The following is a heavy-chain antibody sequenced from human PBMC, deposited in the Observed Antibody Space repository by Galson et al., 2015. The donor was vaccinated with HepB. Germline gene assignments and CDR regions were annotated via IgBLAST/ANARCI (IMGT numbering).Heavy chain of an antibody. J-gene: IGHJ4*02. Sequence: QSGAEVKKPGESLRISCQGSGYSFSIYWIGWVRQMPGKGLEWMGIIYPGDSGTRYSPSFQGQVTISADKSISTAYLQWSSLKASDTAIYYCARAWDGYNHDYFDYWGQGTLVTVSS. CDR3: ARAWDGYNHDYFDY. CDR2: IYPGDSGT. D-gene: IGHD5-24*01. CDR1: GYSFSIYW. V-gene: IGHV5-51*01.